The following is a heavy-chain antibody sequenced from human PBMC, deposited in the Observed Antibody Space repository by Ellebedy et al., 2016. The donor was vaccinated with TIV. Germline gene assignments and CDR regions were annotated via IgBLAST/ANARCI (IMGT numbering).Heavy chain of an antibody. J-gene: IGHJ4*02. CDR2: IIPILGMT. CDR1: GGTFTTYG. Sequence: ASVKVSCKASGGTFTTYGFSWVRQAPGQGLEWMGRIIPILGMTNYAQKFQGRVTISADGFTGTAYMELSSLRSEDTAVYYCAARDGCSGSTKCFDLWGQGTLVTVSS. D-gene: IGHD1-26*01. V-gene: IGHV1-69*04. CDR3: AARDGCSGSTKCFDL.